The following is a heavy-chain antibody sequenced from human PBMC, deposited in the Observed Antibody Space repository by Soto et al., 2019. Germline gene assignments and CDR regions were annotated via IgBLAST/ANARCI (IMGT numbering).Heavy chain of an antibody. CDR3: ASDCSWYDYYYGMDV. J-gene: IGHJ6*02. Sequence: EVQLVESGGGLVQPGGSLRLSCAASGFTFSSYWMHWVRQAPGKGLVWVSRINSDGSSTSYADSVKGRFTISRDNAXXTLYLQMNSLRAEDTAVYYCASDCSWYDYYYGMDVWGQGTTVTVSS. D-gene: IGHD6-13*01. V-gene: IGHV3-74*01. CDR1: GFTFSSYW. CDR2: INSDGSST.